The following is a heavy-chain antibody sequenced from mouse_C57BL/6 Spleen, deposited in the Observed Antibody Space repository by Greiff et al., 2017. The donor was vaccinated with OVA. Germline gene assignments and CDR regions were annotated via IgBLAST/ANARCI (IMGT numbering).Heavy chain of an antibody. CDR3: ARGGFYYGSSQDWYFDV. D-gene: IGHD1-1*01. V-gene: IGHV1-82*01. Sequence: VQVVESGPELVKPGASVKISCKASGYAFSSSWMNWVKQSPGKGLEWIGRIYPGDGDTNYNGKFKGKATLTADKSYSTAYMQLSSRTSEDSAVYFCARGGFYYGSSQDWYFDVWGTGTTVTVSS. CDR1: GYAFSSSW. J-gene: IGHJ1*03. CDR2: IYPGDGDT.